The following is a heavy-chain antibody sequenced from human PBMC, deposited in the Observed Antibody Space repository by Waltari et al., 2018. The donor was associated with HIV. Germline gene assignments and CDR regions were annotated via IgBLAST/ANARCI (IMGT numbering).Heavy chain of an antibody. CDR3: AREQGFRAYGDQDAVEI. V-gene: IGHV4-4*02. J-gene: IGHJ3*02. D-gene: IGHD4-17*01. CDR2: IYHRGCT. Sequence: QVQLQESGPGLVKPSGTLSLTCAVSGGSISSSKWWSWVCQPPGKGREWIGVIYHRGCTNNNPSLKMRVTLAEDKSKNQFAVTLSAGTAADTAVYYCAREQGFRAYGDQDAVEIWGQGTMVTVAS. CDR1: GGSISSSKW.